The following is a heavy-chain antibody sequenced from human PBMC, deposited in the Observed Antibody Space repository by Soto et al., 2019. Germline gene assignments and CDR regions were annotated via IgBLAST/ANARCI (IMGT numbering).Heavy chain of an antibody. Sequence: HPGGSLRLSCAASGFTFSSYWMHWVRQAPGKGLVWVSRINSDGSSTSYADSVKGRFTISRDNAKNTLYLQMNSLRAEDTAVYYCAIARIAVAGYDYWGQGTLVTVSS. V-gene: IGHV3-74*01. J-gene: IGHJ4*02. CDR2: INSDGSST. D-gene: IGHD6-19*01. CDR3: AIARIAVAGYDY. CDR1: GFTFSSYW.